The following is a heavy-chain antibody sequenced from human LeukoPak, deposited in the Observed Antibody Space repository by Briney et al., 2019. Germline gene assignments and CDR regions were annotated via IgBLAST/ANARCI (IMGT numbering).Heavy chain of an antibody. V-gene: IGHV3-23*01. CDR1: GFTFSGYA. Sequence: GGSLRLSCAASGFTFSGYAMSWVRQAPGKGLEWVSTISDNGGRTYYADSVKGRFTISRDNSKITLFLQMNSLRAEDSAVYYCATDREGDPSAYYLVGGQGTLITVSS. J-gene: IGHJ4*02. CDR2: ISDNGGRT. CDR3: ATDREGDPSAYYLV. D-gene: IGHD3-22*01.